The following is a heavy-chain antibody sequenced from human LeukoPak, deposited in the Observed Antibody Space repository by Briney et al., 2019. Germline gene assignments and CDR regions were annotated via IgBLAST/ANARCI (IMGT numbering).Heavy chain of an antibody. CDR1: GGTISSYY. J-gene: IGHJ3*02. CDR2: IYYSGST. D-gene: IGHD3-16*02. CDR3: ARGRSYAFDI. Sequence: SETLSLTCTVSGGTISSYYWSWIRQPPGKGLEWIGYIYYSGSTNYNPSLKSRVTISVDTSKNQFSLKLSSVTAADTAVYYCARGRSYAFDIWGQGTMVTVSS. V-gene: IGHV4-59*01.